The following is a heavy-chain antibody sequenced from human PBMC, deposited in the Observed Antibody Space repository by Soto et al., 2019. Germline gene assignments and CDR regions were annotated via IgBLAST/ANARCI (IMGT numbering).Heavy chain of an antibody. CDR3: ARHTIDRSAFGN. V-gene: IGHV4-31*02. J-gene: IGHJ4*02. CDR2: ISYSGNP. D-gene: IGHD3-9*01. Sequence: RQHPGTGLEAIGYISYSGNPYFHPSLSNRVTISLDTAKNEFSLKLNSVTATDEVVYHCARHTIDRSAFGNCGQGILVT.